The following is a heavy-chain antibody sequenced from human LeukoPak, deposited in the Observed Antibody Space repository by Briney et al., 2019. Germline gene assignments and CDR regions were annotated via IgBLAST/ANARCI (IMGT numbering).Heavy chain of an antibody. CDR3: ARDESIWLAFDI. J-gene: IGHJ3*02. D-gene: IGHD2-21*01. CDR1: GFTFSSFW. Sequence: TGGSLRLSCAASGFTFSSFWMSWVRQAPGKGLEWVSNIKQGGSDKYYVDSVKGRFTISRDNAKNSLYLQMNSLRVDDTDVYYCARDESIWLAFDIWGQGTMVTVSS. V-gene: IGHV3-7*01. CDR2: IKQGGSDK.